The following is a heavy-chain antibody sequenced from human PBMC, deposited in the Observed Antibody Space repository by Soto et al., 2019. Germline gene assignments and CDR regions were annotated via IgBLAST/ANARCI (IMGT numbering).Heavy chain of an antibody. CDR2: IYYSGST. CDR3: ARVSSRATVTSPYNWFDP. Sequence: SETLSLTCTVSGGSISSYYWSWIRQPPGKGLEWIGYIYYSGSTNYNPSLKSRVTISVDTSKNQFSLKLSSVTAADTAVYYCARVSSRATVTSPYNWFDPWGQGTLVTVSS. D-gene: IGHD4-17*01. CDR1: GGSISSYY. V-gene: IGHV4-59*01. J-gene: IGHJ5*02.